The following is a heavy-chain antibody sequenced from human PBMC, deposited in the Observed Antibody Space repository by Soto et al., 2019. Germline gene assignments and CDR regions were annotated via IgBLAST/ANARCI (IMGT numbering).Heavy chain of an antibody. CDR3: AGGARWFDS. J-gene: IGHJ5*01. Sequence: QVQLQESGPGLVKPSETLSLTCTVSGGSISSYYWSWIRQPPGKGLEWIGYLYYSGSTNYNPSLNTRLTIPVATSKNQLTPKLLSVPPADTAVYFCAGGARWFDSWRQGTLVTVSS. CDR2: LYYSGST. V-gene: IGHV4-59*01. CDR1: GGSISSYY.